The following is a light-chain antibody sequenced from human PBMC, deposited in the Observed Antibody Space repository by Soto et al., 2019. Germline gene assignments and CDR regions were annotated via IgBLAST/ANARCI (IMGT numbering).Light chain of an antibody. CDR1: SSNIGSNT. V-gene: IGLV1-44*01. CDR3: AVWDDSRNGPV. CDR2: ISN. J-gene: IGLJ2*01. Sequence: QSVLTQPPSASGTPGQRVTISCSGGSSNIGSNTVSWYQQLPGAAPKLLIYISNERPSGVPDRFSGSKSGTSASLAISGLQSEDEAEYYCAVWDDSRNGPVFGGGTKVTVL.